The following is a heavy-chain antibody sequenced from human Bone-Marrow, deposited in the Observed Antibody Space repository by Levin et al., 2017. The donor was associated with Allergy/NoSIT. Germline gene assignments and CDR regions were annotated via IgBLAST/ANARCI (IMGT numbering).Heavy chain of an antibody. J-gene: IGHJ2*01. D-gene: IGHD3-22*01. CDR3: AGTYYYDSSGSLLDWYFDL. CDR2: ISGSGGST. V-gene: IGHV3-23*01. CDR1: GFTFSSYA. Sequence: QAGGSLRLSCAASGFTFSSYAMSWVRQAPGKGLEWVSAISGSGGSTYYADSVKGRFTISRDNSKNTLYLQMNSLRAEDTAVYYCAGTYYYDSSGSLLDWYFDLWGRGTLVTVSS.